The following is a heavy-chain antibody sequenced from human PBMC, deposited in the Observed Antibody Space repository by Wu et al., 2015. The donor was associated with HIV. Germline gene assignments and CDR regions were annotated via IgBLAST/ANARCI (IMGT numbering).Heavy chain of an antibody. CDR1: GYTFTDHY. CDR2: INPYSGDT. CDR3: ARVILRFLEFLCSRLVLII. J-gene: IGHJ3*02. Sequence: QVQLVQSGTEVKKPGASVKVSCKTSGYTFTDHYMHWVRQAPGQGLEWLGWINPYSGDTNFAQKFQDRVTMTRDTSISTTYLELNRLKSDDTAVYYCARVILRFLEFLCSRLVLIIWGQGTRSPCPQ. D-gene: IGHD3-3*01. V-gene: IGHV1-2*02.